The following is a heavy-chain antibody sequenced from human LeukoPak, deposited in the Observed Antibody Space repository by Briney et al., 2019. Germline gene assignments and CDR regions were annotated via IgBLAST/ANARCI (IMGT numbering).Heavy chain of an antibody. CDR3: ARDRWMQLWVNDAFDI. D-gene: IGHD5-18*01. CDR1: GFTFSSYS. V-gene: IGHV3-21*01. Sequence: GGSLRLSCAASGFTFSSYSMNWVRQAPGKGLEWVSSISSSSSYIYYAGSVKGRFTISRDNAKNSLYLQMNSLRAEDTAVYYCARDRWMQLWVNDAFDIWGQGTMVTVSS. CDR2: ISSSSSYI. J-gene: IGHJ3*02.